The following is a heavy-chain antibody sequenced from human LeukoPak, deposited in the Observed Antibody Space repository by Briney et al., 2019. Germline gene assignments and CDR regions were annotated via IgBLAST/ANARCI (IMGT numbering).Heavy chain of an antibody. CDR3: ARAYYYDSSEGPDAFDI. CDR2: MYHSGST. D-gene: IGHD3-22*01. CDR1: GGSISSYY. J-gene: IGHJ3*02. V-gene: IGHV4-59*08. Sequence: SETLSLTCTVSGGSISSYYWSWIRQPPGKGLEWIGSMYHSGSTYYKPSLKSRVTISVDTSKNQFSLKLSSVTAADTAVYYCARAYYYDSSEGPDAFDIWGQGTMVTVSS.